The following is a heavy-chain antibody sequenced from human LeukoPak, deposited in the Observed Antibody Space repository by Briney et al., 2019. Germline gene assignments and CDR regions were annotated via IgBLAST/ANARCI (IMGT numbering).Heavy chain of an antibody. D-gene: IGHD3-10*01. V-gene: IGHV1-69*06. J-gene: IGHJ6*03. CDR1: GYTFTSYY. Sequence: GASVKVSCKASGYTFTSYYMHWVRQAPGQGLEWLGGIIPIFGTANYAQKFQGRVTITADKSTSTAYMELSSLRSEDTAVYYCAVWFGESNYYYYYMDVWGKGTTVTISS. CDR3: AVWFGESNYYYYYMDV. CDR2: IIPIFGTA.